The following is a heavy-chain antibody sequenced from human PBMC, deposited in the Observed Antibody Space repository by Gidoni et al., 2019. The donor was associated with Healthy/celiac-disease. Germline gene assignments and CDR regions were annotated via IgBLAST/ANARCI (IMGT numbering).Heavy chain of an antibody. V-gene: IGHV4-39*01. CDR3: ARTYYGDYGGAIDY. CDR1: GGSISSSSYY. CDR2: IYYSGST. J-gene: IGHJ4*02. D-gene: IGHD4-17*01. Sequence: QLQLQESGPGLVKPSETLSLTCTVSGGSISSSSYYWGWIRQPPGKGLEWIGSIYYSGSTYYNPSLKSRVTISVDTSKNQFSLKLSSVTAADTAVYYCARTYYGDYGGAIDYWGQGTLVTVSS.